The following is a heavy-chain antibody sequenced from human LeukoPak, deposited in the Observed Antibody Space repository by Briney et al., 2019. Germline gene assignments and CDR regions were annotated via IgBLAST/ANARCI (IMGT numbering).Heavy chain of an antibody. CDR1: GYTFTSYD. D-gene: IGHD5-12*01. CDR2: MNPNSGNT. V-gene: IGHV1-8*01. Sequence: ASVKVSCKASGYTFTSYDINWVRQATGQGLEWMGWMNPNSGNTGYAQKFQGRVTMTRNTSISTAYMELSSLRSEDTAVYYCARDRGGYPMATPLRIDWGQGTLVTVSS. J-gene: IGHJ4*02. CDR3: ARDRGGYPMATPLRID.